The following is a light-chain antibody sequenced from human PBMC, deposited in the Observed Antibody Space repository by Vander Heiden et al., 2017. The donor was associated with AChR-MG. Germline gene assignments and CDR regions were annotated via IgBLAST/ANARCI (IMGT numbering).Light chain of an antibody. CDR1: SSNIGSNT. V-gene: IGLV1-44*01. J-gene: IGLJ1*01. CDR2: SNN. Sequence: QSVLTQPPSASGTPGQRVTTSCSGISSNIGSNTVNWYQQLPGTAPKLLIYSNNQRPSGVPDRFSGAKSGTSAALAISGLQSEDEADYYCAAWDDSLNGYVFGTGTKVTVL. CDR3: AAWDDSLNGYV.